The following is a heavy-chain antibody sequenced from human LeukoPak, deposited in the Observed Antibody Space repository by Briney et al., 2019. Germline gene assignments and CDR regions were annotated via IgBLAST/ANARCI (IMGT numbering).Heavy chain of an antibody. D-gene: IGHD2-2*01. Sequence: SETLYLTCTVSGGSVSSHYWSWIRQPPGKGLEWIGYIYYSGSTNYNPSLKSRVTISVDTSKNQFSLKLSSVTAADTAVYYCARDKYQLLLGYYYYYMDVWGKGTTVTVSS. CDR3: ARDKYQLLLGYYYYYMDV. CDR1: GGSVSSHY. V-gene: IGHV4-59*02. J-gene: IGHJ6*03. CDR2: IYYSGST.